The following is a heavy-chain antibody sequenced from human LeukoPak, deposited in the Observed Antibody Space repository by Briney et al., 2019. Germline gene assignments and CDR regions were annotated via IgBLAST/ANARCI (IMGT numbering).Heavy chain of an antibody. CDR3: ARDAGSRGYFDY. CDR1: GFTFSSYW. Sequence: GGSLRLSCAASGFTFSSYWMSWVRQAPGRGLEWVANIKQHGSEKYYVDSVKGRFTISRDNAKNSLYLQMNSLRVEDMAVYYCARDAGSRGYFDYWGQGTLVTVSS. J-gene: IGHJ4*02. V-gene: IGHV3-7*01. CDR2: IKQHGSEK. D-gene: IGHD3-22*01.